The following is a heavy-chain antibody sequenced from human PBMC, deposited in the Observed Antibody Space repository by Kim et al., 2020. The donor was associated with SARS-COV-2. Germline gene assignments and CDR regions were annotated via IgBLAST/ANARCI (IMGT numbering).Heavy chain of an antibody. CDR1: GFTFSSYS. V-gene: IGHV3-21*01. D-gene: IGHD2-2*01. CDR2: INNSSSYI. Sequence: GGSLRLSCAASGFTFSSYSMNWVRQAPGKGLEWVSSINNSSSYIYYADSLKGRFTISRENANNALYLQMNSLRAEDTAVYYCARDHPSSNNYTGGSYYY. CDR3: ARDHPSSNNYTGGSYYY. J-gene: IGHJ6*01.